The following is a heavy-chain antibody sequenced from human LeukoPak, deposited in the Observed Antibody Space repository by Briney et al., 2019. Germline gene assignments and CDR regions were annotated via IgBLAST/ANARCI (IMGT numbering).Heavy chain of an antibody. V-gene: IGHV3-49*04. CDR1: GFTFGDYA. CDR3: TRDRGYCSSTSCFHDAFDI. D-gene: IGHD2-2*03. Sequence: PGGSLRLSCTASGFTFGDYAMSWVRQAPGKGLEWVGFIRSKAYGGTTEYAASVKGRFTISRDDSKSIAYLQMNSLKTEDTAVYYCTRDRGYCSSTSCFHDAFDIWGQGTMVTVSS. J-gene: IGHJ3*02. CDR2: IRSKAYGGTT.